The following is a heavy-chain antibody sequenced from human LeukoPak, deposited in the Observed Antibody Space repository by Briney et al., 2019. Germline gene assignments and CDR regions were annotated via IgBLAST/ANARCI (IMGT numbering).Heavy chain of an antibody. V-gene: IGHV3-11*01. CDR1: GLTFRDYY. J-gene: IGHJ6*01. Sequence: PGGSLRHSRSPSGLTFRDYYTTWLRPPPGGGRGWGSYISGVYENIYYGHPVKGRFTIPSANAKNSGYLQMCTLSADDTAVYYCARGGAHGMYVWGEGTTVTVSS. D-gene: IGHD1-26*01. CDR3: ARGGAHGMYV. CDR2: ISGVYENI.